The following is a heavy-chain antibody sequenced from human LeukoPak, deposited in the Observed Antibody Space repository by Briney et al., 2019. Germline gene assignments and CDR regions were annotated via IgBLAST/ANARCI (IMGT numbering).Heavy chain of an antibody. J-gene: IGHJ3*02. CDR1: GGSISSSSYY. CDR3: ARHRDYSSGYYSAFDI. Sequence: SETLSLTCTVSGGSISSSSYYWGWIRQPPGKGLERIGSIYYSGSTYYNPSLKSRVTISVDTSKNQFSLKLSSVTAADTAVYYCARHRDYSSGYYSAFDIWGQGTTVTVSS. CDR2: IYYSGST. D-gene: IGHD3-22*01. V-gene: IGHV4-39*01.